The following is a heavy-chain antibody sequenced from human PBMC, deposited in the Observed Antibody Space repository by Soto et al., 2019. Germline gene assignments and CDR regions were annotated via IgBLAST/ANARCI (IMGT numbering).Heavy chain of an antibody. J-gene: IGHJ5*02. D-gene: IGHD2-15*01. Sequence: QAQLVQSGVEVKKPGASVKVSCKASGYTFSNYSVSWVRQAPGQGLEWMGWISGYNGDTKYSQRLQGRVTMTTDTSTSTAYMELRSLRSDDTAVYYCARDLGYCSASCLGWFDAWGQGTLVIVSS. CDR3: ARDLGYCSASCLGWFDA. V-gene: IGHV1-18*01. CDR1: GYTFSNYS. CDR2: ISGYNGDT.